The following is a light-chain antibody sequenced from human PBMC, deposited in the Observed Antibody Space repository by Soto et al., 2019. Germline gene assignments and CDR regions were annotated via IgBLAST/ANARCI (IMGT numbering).Light chain of an antibody. CDR3: QQYHIYPIT. CDR1: QSIRSW. CDR2: KAS. J-gene: IGKJ4*01. V-gene: IGKV1-5*03. Sequence: DIQMTQSPSTLSASVGDRVTITCRASQSIRSWLAWYQQKPGKGPNLLIYKASILERGVPSRFSGSGSGTEFTLAIASLQPDDFATYYCQQYHIYPITFGGGTKVEIK.